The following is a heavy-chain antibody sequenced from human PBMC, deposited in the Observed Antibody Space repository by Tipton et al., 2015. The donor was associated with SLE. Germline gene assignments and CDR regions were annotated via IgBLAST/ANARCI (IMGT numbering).Heavy chain of an antibody. Sequence: TLSLTCAVYGGSFSASYWTWVRQSPGKGLEWIGDIIHSGSTNYNPSLKSRVTISVDTSKNQFSLTMNSMTAADTAVDFCARSLSIPSPITWFDPWGQGTLVTFSS. J-gene: IGHJ5*02. V-gene: IGHV4-34*12. CDR2: IIHSGST. CDR3: ARSLSIPSPITWFDP. CDR1: GGSFSASY. D-gene: IGHD5/OR15-5a*01.